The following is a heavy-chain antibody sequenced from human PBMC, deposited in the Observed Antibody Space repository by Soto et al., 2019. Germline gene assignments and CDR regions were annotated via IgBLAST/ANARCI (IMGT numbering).Heavy chain of an antibody. Sequence: GSLRRSCAASGIVFSDYMTWVRQAPGKGLEWVSSISENSGGTYYADSVKGRFTISRDNSKNTLYLQMNSLRAEDTALYYCARKPNGFDSWGQGTLVTVSS. CDR3: ARKPNGFDS. J-gene: IGHJ5*01. CDR2: ISENSGGT. CDR1: GIVFSDY. V-gene: IGHV3-23*01.